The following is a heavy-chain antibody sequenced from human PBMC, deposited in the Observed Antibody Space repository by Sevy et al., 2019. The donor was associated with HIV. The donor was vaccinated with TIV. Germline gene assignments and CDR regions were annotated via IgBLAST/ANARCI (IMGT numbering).Heavy chain of an antibody. V-gene: IGHV4-59*01. CDR1: GGSISSYY. D-gene: IGHD3-22*01. CDR3: ARDAYDSSGYNWFDP. Sequence: SETLSLTCTVSGGSISSYYWSWIRQPPGKGLEWIGYIYYSGSTNYNPSLKSRVTISVDTSKNQFSLKLSSVTAADTTVYYCARDAYDSSGYNWFDPWGQGTLVTVSS. J-gene: IGHJ5*02. CDR2: IYYSGST.